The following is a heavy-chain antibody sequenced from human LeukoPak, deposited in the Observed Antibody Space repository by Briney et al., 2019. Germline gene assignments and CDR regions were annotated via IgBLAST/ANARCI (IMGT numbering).Heavy chain of an antibody. CDR3: AGDHLALNALDI. V-gene: IGHV4-59*11. Sequence: SETPSLTCTVSGGSISSHYWSWIRQPPGRGLEWIGYISYIGSTNYSPSLKSRVTISVDTSKNQFSLRLSSVTAADTAVYYCAGDHLALNALDIWGQGTMVTVSS. CDR2: ISYIGST. CDR1: GGSISSHY. J-gene: IGHJ3*02.